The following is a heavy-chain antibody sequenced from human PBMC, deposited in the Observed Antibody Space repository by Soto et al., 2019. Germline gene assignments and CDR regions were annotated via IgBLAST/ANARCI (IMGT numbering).Heavy chain of an antibody. D-gene: IGHD6-19*01. CDR2: ISSSSSYI. V-gene: IGHV3-21*01. J-gene: IGHJ4*02. CDR1: GFTFSSYS. Sequence: EVQLVESGGGLVKPGGSLRLSCAASGFTFSSYSMNWVRQAPGKGLEWVSSISSSSSYIYYADSVKGRFTISRDNAKNSMYLQMNSLRADDTAVYYCASGYSSGWTPGNYWGQGTLVTVSS. CDR3: ASGYSSGWTPGNY.